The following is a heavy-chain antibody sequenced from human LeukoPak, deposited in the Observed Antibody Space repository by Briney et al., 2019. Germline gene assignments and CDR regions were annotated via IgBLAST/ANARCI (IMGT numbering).Heavy chain of an antibody. Sequence: GGSLRLCCAASGFTFSSYAMSWVRQAPGKGLEWVSAISGSGGSTYYADSVKGRFTISRDNSKNTLYLQMNSLRAEDTAVYYGAKSLRFGEFYFDYWGQGTLVTVSS. CDR3: AKSLRFGEFYFDY. V-gene: IGHV3-23*01. CDR1: GFTFSSYA. J-gene: IGHJ4*02. D-gene: IGHD3-10*01. CDR2: ISGSGGST.